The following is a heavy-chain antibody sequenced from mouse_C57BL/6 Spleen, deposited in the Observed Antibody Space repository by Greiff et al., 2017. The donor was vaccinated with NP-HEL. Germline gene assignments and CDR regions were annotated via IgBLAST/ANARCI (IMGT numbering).Heavy chain of an antibody. Sequence: EVKLVESGGGLVQPGGSLKLSCAASGFTFSDYYMYWVRQTPEKRLEWVAYISNGGGSTYYPDTVKGRFTISRDNAKNTLYLQMSRLKSEDTAMYYCARHEQGLFDYWGQGTTLTVSS. CDR3: ARHEQGLFDY. CDR1: GFTFSDYY. J-gene: IGHJ2*01. D-gene: IGHD3-1*01. V-gene: IGHV5-12*01. CDR2: ISNGGGST.